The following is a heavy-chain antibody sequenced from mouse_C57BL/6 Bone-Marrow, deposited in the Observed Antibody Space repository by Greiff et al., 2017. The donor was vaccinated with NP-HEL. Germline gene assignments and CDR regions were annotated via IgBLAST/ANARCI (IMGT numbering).Heavy chain of an antibody. Sequence: EVKVVESGAELVRPGASVKLSCTASGFNIKDDYMHWVKQRPEQGLEWIGWIDPENGDTEYASKFQGKATITADTSSNTAYLQLSSLTSEDTAVYYCTRLRFDYWGQGTTLTVSS. D-gene: IGHD2-2*01. CDR2: IDPENGDT. CDR3: TRLRFDY. V-gene: IGHV14-4*01. CDR1: GFNIKDDY. J-gene: IGHJ2*01.